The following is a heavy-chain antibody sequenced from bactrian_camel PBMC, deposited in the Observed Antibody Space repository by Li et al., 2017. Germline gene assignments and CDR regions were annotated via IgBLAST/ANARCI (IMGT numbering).Heavy chain of an antibody. Sequence: HVQLVESGGGSVQAGESLRLSCTAPGFTPTDCGMTWYRQAAGEERNWVSSISTEGSTTYRDSVKGRFTISINRAEDTVYLQMISLKPEDTAMYFCKTNSGRRPSPACEIGYWGQGTQVTVS. D-gene: IGHD2*01. CDR2: ISTEGST. V-gene: IGHV3S53*01. CDR1: GFTPTDCG. CDR3: KTNSGRRPSPACEIGY. J-gene: IGHJ4*01.